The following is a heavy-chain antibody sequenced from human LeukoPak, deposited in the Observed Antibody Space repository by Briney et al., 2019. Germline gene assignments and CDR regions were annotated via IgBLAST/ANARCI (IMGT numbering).Heavy chain of an antibody. CDR2: IRYDGSNK. Sequence: GGSLRLSCVASGFTFSSYGMHWVRQAPGKGLEWVAFIRYDGSNKYYADSVKGRFTISRDNSKNTLYLQMNSLRAEDTAVYYCAKTPLAAAGGYYFDYWGQGTLVTVSS. CDR1: GFTFSSYG. V-gene: IGHV3-30*02. J-gene: IGHJ4*02. D-gene: IGHD6-13*01. CDR3: AKTPLAAAGGYYFDY.